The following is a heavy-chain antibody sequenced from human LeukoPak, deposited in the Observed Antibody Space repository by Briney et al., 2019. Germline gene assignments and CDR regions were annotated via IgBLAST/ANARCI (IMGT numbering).Heavy chain of an antibody. V-gene: IGHV3-74*01. CDR3: AKDKRVVPEW. J-gene: IGHJ4*02. CDR1: GFTFSNYW. D-gene: IGHD2-2*01. Sequence: GGSLRLSCAASGFTFSNYWMHWVRQAPGKGLVWVSRINSDGSSTSYADSVKGRFTISRDNSKNTPYLQMNSLRAEDTAVYYCAKDKRVVPEWWGQGTLVTVSS. CDR2: INSDGSST.